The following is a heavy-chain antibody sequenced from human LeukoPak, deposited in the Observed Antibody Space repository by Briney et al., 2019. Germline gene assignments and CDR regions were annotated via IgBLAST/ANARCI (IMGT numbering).Heavy chain of an antibody. V-gene: IGHV4-4*07. CDR3: AREASSLYSSSWYGGEDDAFDI. CDR1: GDSISSYY. CDR2: INTSGNT. J-gene: IGHJ3*02. Sequence: SETLSLTCTVSGDSISSYYWSWIRQPAGKGLEWIGRINTSGNTNYNPSLKSRVTMSVDTSKNQFSLKLSSVTAADTAVYYCAREASSLYSSSWYGGEDDAFDIWGQGTMVTVSS. D-gene: IGHD6-13*01.